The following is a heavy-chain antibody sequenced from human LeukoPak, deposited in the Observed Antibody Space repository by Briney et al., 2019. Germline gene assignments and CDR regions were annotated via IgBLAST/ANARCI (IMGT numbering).Heavy chain of an antibody. CDR2: INPSGGST. J-gene: IGHJ4*02. V-gene: IGHV1-46*01. CDR1: GYTFPSYF. CDR3: ARDFSVRVAPGFDY. D-gene: IGHD3-16*01. Sequence: ASVTVSCKASGYTFPSYFMHWVRQAPGQGLEWMGIINPSGGSTSYAQKFQGRVTMTRDTSTSTVYMELSSLRSEDTAVYYCARDFSVRVAPGFDYWGQGTLVTVSS.